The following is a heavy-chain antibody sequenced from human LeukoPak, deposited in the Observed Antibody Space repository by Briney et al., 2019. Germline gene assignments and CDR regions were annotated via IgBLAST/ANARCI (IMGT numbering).Heavy chain of an antibody. CDR1: GFAFDDYG. D-gene: IGHD5-18*01. CDR2: INWNGGSI. Sequence: GGSLRLSCAASGFAFDDYGMSWVRQAPGKGLEWVSGINWNGGSIGHADSVKGRFTISRDNAKNSLYLQINSLRAEDTALYYCARADKDGYGFFGFDYWGQGTLVTVPS. V-gene: IGHV3-20*04. CDR3: ARADKDGYGFFGFDY. J-gene: IGHJ4*02.